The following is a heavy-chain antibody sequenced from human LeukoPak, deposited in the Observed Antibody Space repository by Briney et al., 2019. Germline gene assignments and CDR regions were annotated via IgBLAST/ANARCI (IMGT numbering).Heavy chain of an antibody. CDR1: GFTFSSYS. CDR2: IKGDGSEK. D-gene: IGHD1-26*01. J-gene: IGHJ6*02. CDR3: ASYRVSHGMDV. Sequence: TGGSLRLSCAASGFTFSSYSMNWVRQAPGKGLEWVANIKGDGSEKYHGDSVTGRFTISRDNAKNSLYLQMNSLRAEDTAIYYCASYRVSHGMDVWGQGTTVTVSS. V-gene: IGHV3-7*01.